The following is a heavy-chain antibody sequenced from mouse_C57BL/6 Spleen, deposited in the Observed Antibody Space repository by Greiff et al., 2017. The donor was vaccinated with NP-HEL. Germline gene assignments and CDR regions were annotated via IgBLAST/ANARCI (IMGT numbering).Heavy chain of an antibody. D-gene: IGHD2-2*01. Sequence: EVQLVESGGGLVQPGGSLKLSCAASGFTFSDYYMYWVRQTPEKRLEWVAYISNGGGSTYYPDTVKGRFTISRDNAKNTLYLQMSRLKSEDTAMYYCARSMVTTDWYFDVWGTGTTVTVSS. CDR2: ISNGGGST. CDR1: GFTFSDYY. CDR3: ARSMVTTDWYFDV. V-gene: IGHV5-12*01. J-gene: IGHJ1*03.